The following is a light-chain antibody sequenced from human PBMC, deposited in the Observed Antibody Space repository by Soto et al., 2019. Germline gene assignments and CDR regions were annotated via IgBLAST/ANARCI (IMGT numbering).Light chain of an antibody. J-gene: IGLJ1*01. CDR2: GVT. CDR1: SSDVGGYNY. V-gene: IGLV2-14*01. CDR3: SSYTSASTLLYL. Sequence: QSVLTQPASVSGSPGQSITISCTGTSSDVGGYNYVSWYQQHPGIAPKLLIYGVTNRPSGVSTRFSGSKSGNTASLTIAGRQAEDEADYHCSSYTSASTLLYLFGTGTKLTVL.